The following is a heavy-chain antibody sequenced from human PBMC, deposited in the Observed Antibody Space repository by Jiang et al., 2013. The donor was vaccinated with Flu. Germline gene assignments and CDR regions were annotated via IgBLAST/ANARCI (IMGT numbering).Heavy chain of an antibody. CDR2: INHSGNT. J-gene: IGHJ4*02. Sequence: SLICAVYGGSFSGYYWSWIRQSPEKGLEWIGEINHSGNTKYNPSLKSRLTISADTSKNQFSLKLSSVTAADTAVYFCARRYDSGWSAIDYWGQGTLVTVSS. D-gene: IGHD6-19*01. CDR3: ARRYDSGWSAIDY. CDR1: GGSFSGYY. V-gene: IGHV4-34*01.